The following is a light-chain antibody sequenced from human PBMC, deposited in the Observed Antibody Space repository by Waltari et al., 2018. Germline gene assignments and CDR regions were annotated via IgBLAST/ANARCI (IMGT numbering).Light chain of an antibody. J-gene: IGKJ3*01. CDR2: WAS. CDR1: QSVLYSSNNKNY. CDR3: QQYYSTPPT. Sequence: DIVMTQSPDSLAVSLGERATIHCKSSQSVLYSSNNKNYLAWYQQKPGQPPKLLIYWASPRESGVPDRFSGSGSGTDFTLTISSLQAEDVAVYYCQQYYSTPPTFGPGTKVDIK. V-gene: IGKV4-1*01.